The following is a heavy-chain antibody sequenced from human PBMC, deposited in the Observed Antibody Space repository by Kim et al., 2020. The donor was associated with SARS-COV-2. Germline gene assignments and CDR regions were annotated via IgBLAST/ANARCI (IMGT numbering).Heavy chain of an antibody. J-gene: IGHJ5*02. Sequence: SRVTISVDTSKNQFSLKLSSVTAADTAVYYCAALVYRLIPAAFSPSWFDPWGQGTLVTVSS. CDR3: AALVYRLIPAAFSPSWFDP. D-gene: IGHD2-2*01. V-gene: IGHV4-31*02.